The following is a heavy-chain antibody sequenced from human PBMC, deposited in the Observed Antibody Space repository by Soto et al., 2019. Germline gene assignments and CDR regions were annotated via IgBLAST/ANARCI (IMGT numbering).Heavy chain of an antibody. CDR1: GFTFSSYG. CDR2: ISYDGSNK. J-gene: IGHJ4*02. Sequence: QVQLVESGGGVVQPGRSLRLSCAASGFTFSSYGMHWVRQAPGKGLEWVAVISYDGSNKYHADSVKGRFTISRDNSKNTLYLQMNSLRAEDTAVYYCAKDEEIQLVDYWGQGTLVTVSS. V-gene: IGHV3-30*18. D-gene: IGHD5-18*01. CDR3: AKDEEIQLVDY.